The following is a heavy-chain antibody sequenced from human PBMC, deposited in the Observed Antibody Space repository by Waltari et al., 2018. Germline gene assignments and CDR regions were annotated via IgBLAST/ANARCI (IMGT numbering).Heavy chain of an antibody. V-gene: IGHV4-31*03. Sequence: QVQLQESGPGLVKPSQTLSLTCTVSGGSISSGGYDWSWIRQHPGKGLEWIGYIYYSGSTYYNPSLKSRVTISVDTSKNQFSLKLSSVTAADTAVYYCARVKWRVRGWFDPWGQGTLVTVSS. CDR1: GGSISSGGYD. CDR2: IYYSGST. J-gene: IGHJ5*02. CDR3: ARVKWRVRGWFDP. D-gene: IGHD6-19*01.